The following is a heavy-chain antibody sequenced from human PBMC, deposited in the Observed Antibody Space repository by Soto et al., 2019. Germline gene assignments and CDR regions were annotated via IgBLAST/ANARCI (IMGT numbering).Heavy chain of an antibody. CDR1: GYSFTGYY. Sequence: HEHLVQSGAEVKRPGASLKVSCQASGYSFTGYYIHWVRQAPGQGLEWMGWINPDSGATNYAQHFQGRVTLTSDTDISTASMDLTSLTSADTAVYYCARGDYGTGGYPFPYFDYWGQGTLVIVSS. V-gene: IGHV1-2*02. J-gene: IGHJ4*02. CDR3: ARGDYGTGGYPFPYFDY. CDR2: INPDSGAT. D-gene: IGHD2-8*02.